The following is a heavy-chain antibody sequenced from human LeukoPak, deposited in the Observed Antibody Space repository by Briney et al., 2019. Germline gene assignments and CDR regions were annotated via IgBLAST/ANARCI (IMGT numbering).Heavy chain of an antibody. CDR1: GYTLTELS. J-gene: IGHJ5*02. D-gene: IGHD2-2*02. CDR3: ATLKGPAAIWRNWFDP. V-gene: IGHV1-24*01. Sequence: ASVKVSCKVSGYTLTELSMHWVRQAPGKGLEWMGGFDPEDGETIYAQKFQGRVTMTEDTSTDTAYMELSSLRSEDTAVYYCATLKGPAAIWRNWFDPWGRGTLVTVSS. CDR2: FDPEDGET.